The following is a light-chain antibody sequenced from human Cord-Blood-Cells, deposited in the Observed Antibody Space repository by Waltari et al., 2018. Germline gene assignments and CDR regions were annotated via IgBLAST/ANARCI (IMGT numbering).Light chain of an antibody. Sequence: QSALTQPPSASGSPGQSVTISCTGTSSHDGGYNYVSWYQQHPGKAPKLMIYEVSKRPSGVPDRFSGSKSGNTASLTVSGLQAEDEADYYCSSYAGSNKNVFGTGTKVTVL. J-gene: IGLJ1*01. CDR1: SSHDGGYNY. CDR3: SSYAGSNKNV. CDR2: EVS. V-gene: IGLV2-8*01.